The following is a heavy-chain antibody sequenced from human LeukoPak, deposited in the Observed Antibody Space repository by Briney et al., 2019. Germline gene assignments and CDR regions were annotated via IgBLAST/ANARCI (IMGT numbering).Heavy chain of an antibody. Sequence: PGGSLRLSCAASGFTFSGSAMHWVRQASGKGLEWVGRIRSKANSYATAYAASVKGRFTISRDDSKNTAYLQMNSLKTEDTAVHYCTGGSYNFDYWGQGTLVTVSS. J-gene: IGHJ4*02. V-gene: IGHV3-73*01. D-gene: IGHD1-26*01. CDR2: IRSKANSYAT. CDR1: GFTFSGSA. CDR3: TGGSYNFDY.